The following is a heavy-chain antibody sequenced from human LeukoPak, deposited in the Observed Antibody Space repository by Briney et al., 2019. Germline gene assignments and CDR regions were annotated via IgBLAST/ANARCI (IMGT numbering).Heavy chain of an antibody. CDR2: IYSGGST. J-gene: IGHJ4*02. V-gene: IGHV3-66*01. CDR1: GFTVSSNY. CDR3: ARDLTAYFDY. D-gene: IGHD3-16*01. Sequence: PGGSLRLSCAASGFTVSSNYMSWVRQAPGKGLEWVSVIYSGGSTYYADSVKGRFTISRDNFKKTLYLQMNSLRAEDTAVYYCARDLTAYFDYWGQGTLVTVPS.